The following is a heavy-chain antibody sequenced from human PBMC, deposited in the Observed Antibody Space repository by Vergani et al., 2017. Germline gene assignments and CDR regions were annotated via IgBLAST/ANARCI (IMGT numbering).Heavy chain of an antibody. J-gene: IGHJ4*02. V-gene: IGHV3-30-3*01. CDR2: ISYDGSNK. CDR3: ARDLSVRDFDY. CDR1: GFTFSSYA. D-gene: IGHD6-19*01. Sequence: QVQLVESGGGVVQPGRSLRLSCAASGFTFSSYAMHWVRQAPGKWLEWVAVISYDGSNKYYADSVKGRFTISRDNSKNTLYLQMNSLRAEDTAVYYCARDLSVRDFDYWGQGTLVTVSS.